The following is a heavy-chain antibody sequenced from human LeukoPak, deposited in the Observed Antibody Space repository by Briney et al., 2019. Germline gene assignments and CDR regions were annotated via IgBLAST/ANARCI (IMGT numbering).Heavy chain of an antibody. CDR1: GFTFSSYT. D-gene: IGHD2-21*02. CDR3: ASTAGTRDFDY. CDR2: ISSASSYI. V-gene: IGHV3-21*06. Sequence: GGSLRLSCATSGFTFSSYTMNWVRQAPGKGLEWVSSISSASSYIYYADSVKGRFTISRDNAKNSLYMQMNSLRVEDTAVYFCASTAGTRDFDYWGQGTLVTVSS. J-gene: IGHJ4*02.